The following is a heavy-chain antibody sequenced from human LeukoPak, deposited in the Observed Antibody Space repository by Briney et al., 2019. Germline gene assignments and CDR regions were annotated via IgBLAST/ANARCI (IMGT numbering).Heavy chain of an antibody. CDR2: ISSSSNYI. D-gene: IGHD1-20*01. Sequence: GGSLRLSCAASGFTFSSYSMNWVRQAPGKGLEWLSSISSSSNYIHYADSVKGRFTISRDNAKNSLYLQMNSLRAEDTAVYFCASSNNWNGVDYFDHWGQGTLVTVSS. V-gene: IGHV3-21*01. CDR3: ASSNNWNGVDYFDH. CDR1: GFTFSSYS. J-gene: IGHJ4*02.